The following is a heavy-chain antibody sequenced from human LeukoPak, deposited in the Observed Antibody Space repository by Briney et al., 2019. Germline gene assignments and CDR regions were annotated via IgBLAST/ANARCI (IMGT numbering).Heavy chain of an antibody. Sequence: PSETLSLTCAVYGGSISSYYWSWIRQPPGKGLEWIGYIYYSGNTNYNPSLKSRVTISVDTSKNQFSLKLSSVTAADTAVYYCARGIIVGATWGENDNWFDPWGQGTLVTVSS. J-gene: IGHJ5*02. D-gene: IGHD1-26*01. CDR2: IYYSGNT. V-gene: IGHV4-59*01. CDR1: GGSISSYY. CDR3: ARGIIVGATWGENDNWFDP.